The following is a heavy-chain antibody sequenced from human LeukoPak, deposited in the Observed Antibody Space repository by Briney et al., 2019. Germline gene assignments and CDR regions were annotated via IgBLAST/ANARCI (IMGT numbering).Heavy chain of an antibody. J-gene: IGHJ4*02. CDR3: ARVGSGWSLDY. D-gene: IGHD6-19*01. Sequence: GGSLILSCVASGFTFSSYWMSWVRQAPGKGLEWVANIKQDGSERYYVDSVKGRFTISRDNAKNSLYLQMNSLRGEDTAVYYCARVGSGWSLDYWGQGTLVTVSS. V-gene: IGHV3-7*01. CDR2: IKQDGSER. CDR1: GFTFSSYW.